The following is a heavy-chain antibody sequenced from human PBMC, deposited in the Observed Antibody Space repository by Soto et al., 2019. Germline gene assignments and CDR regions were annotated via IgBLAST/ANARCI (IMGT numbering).Heavy chain of an antibody. J-gene: IGHJ4*02. CDR1: GFAFSIYA. CDR3: AKDTGLQLWSRTYFDH. Sequence: EVQLLESGGGLVQPGGSLRLSCAASGFAFSIYAMSWVRQAPGKGLEWVSDISGSAGSTYYADYVKGRFTISRDNSKNTLYLQMNSLRAEDTGIYYCAKDTGLQLWSRTYFDHWGQGTLVTVSS. D-gene: IGHD5-18*01. CDR2: ISGSAGST. V-gene: IGHV3-23*01.